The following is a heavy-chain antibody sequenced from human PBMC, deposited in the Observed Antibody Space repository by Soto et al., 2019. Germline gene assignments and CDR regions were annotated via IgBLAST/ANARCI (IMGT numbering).Heavy chain of an antibody. CDR2: SSATGAGT. CDR3: AKDRRAGGNYGFYSDF. V-gene: IGHV3-23*01. D-gene: IGHD1-7*01. CDR1: GFTFSSYG. J-gene: IGHJ4*02. Sequence: LRLSCAASGFTFSSYGMTWVRQAPGKGLEWVSFSSATGAGTYYADSVKGRFTISRDNSKNTLYLKMTSLRADDTAVYYCAKDRRAGGNYGFYSDFWGQGALVTVS.